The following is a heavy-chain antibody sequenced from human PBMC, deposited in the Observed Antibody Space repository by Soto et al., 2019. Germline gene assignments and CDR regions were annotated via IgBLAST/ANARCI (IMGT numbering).Heavy chain of an antibody. D-gene: IGHD3-22*01. J-gene: IGHJ4*02. CDR3: SRGDSSRLPPNY. CDR2: ISWNSVDI. CDR1: GFTFNDYA. Sequence: EVQLVESGGGLAQPGRSLRLSCTASGFTFNDYAMHWVRQGPGKGLEWVAGISWNSVDIGYADSVKGRFSISRDNAKNSLYLQMNDLRPEDTALYYCSRGDSSRLPPNYWGQGTLVIVSS. V-gene: IGHV3-9*01.